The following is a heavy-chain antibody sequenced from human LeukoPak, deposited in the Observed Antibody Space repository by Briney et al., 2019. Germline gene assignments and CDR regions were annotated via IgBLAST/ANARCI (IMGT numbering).Heavy chain of an antibody. Sequence: PGGSLRLSCAASGFTFSSYGMHWVRQAPGKGLEWVAVISYDGSNKYYADSVKGRFTISRDNSKNTLYLQMDSLRDEDTAFYYCAKDTGLYYDSTGYDAFDIWGQGTMVTVSS. CDR3: AKDTGLYYDSTGYDAFDI. CDR2: ISYDGSNK. V-gene: IGHV3-30*18. CDR1: GFTFSSYG. D-gene: IGHD3-22*01. J-gene: IGHJ3*02.